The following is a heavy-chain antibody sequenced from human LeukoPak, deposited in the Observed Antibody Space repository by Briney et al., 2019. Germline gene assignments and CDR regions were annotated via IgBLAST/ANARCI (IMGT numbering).Heavy chain of an antibody. Sequence: GGSLRLSCAASGFTFSSYAMSWVRQAPGKGLEWVSAISGSGGSTYYADSVKGRLTISRDNSKNTLYLQMNSLRAEDTAVYYCARGPQTVIGFDYWGQGTLVTVSS. D-gene: IGHD3-10*01. J-gene: IGHJ4*02. CDR3: ARGPQTVIGFDY. CDR1: GFTFSSYA. V-gene: IGHV3-23*01. CDR2: ISGSGGST.